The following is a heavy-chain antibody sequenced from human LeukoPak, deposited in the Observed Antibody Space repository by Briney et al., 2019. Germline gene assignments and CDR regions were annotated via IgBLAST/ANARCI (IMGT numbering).Heavy chain of an antibody. D-gene: IGHD1-7*01. CDR3: GKEGVNYMYYFDY. Sequence: TGGSLRLSCAASGFTFSSYGMHWVRQAPGKGLEWVAVISYDGSNKYYADSVKGRFTISRDNSKNTLYLQMNSLRAEDTAVYYCGKEGVNYMYYFDYWGQGTLVTVSS. CDR1: GFTFSSYG. J-gene: IGHJ4*02. V-gene: IGHV3-30*18. CDR2: ISYDGSNK.